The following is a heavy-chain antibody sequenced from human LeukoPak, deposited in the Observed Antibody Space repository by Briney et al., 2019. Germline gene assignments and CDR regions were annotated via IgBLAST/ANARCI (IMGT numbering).Heavy chain of an antibody. CDR3: ASRYSSGWYRGYYFDY. V-gene: IGHV3-7*05. D-gene: IGHD6-19*01. CDR1: GFTFSSYW. Sequence: PGGSLRLSCAASGFTFSSYWMSWVRQAPGKGLEWVANIKQDGSEKYYVDSVKGRFTISRDNAKNSLYLQMNSLRAEDTAVYYCASRYSSGWYRGYYFDYWGQGTLVTVSS. CDR2: IKQDGSEK. J-gene: IGHJ4*02.